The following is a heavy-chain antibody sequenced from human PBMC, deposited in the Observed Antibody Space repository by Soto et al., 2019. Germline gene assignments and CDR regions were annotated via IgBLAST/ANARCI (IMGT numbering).Heavy chain of an antibody. J-gene: IGHJ6*03. CDR2: IYYSGST. CDR1: GGSISSYY. Sequence: SETLSLTCTVSGGSISSYYWSWIRQPPGKGLEWIGYIYYSGSTNYNPSLKSRVTISVDTSKNQFSLKLSSVSAADTAVYYCARLSLNYYYYMDVWGKGTTVTVSS. V-gene: IGHV4-59*01. CDR3: ARLSLNYYYYMDV.